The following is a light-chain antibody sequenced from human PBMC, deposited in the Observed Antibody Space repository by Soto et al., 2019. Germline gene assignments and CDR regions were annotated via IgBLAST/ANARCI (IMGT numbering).Light chain of an antibody. Sequence: ALRMTQSPSSFSASTGDRVTITCRASQVISNYLAWYQQKPGTAPKLLIYAATTLQSGVPSRFSGSGSGTDYTLTINCLQSEDCATYYCQQYYSYPWTFGQGTKVEIK. CDR2: AAT. CDR3: QQYYSYPWT. V-gene: IGKV1-8*01. J-gene: IGKJ1*01. CDR1: QVISNY.